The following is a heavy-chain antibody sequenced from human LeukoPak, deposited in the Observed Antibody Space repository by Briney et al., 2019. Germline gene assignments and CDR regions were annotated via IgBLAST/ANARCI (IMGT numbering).Heavy chain of an antibody. D-gene: IGHD6-25*01. J-gene: IGHJ6*02. CDR2: ISSSGSTI. Sequence: GGSLRLSCVASGFSFSRYSMDWVRQAPGKGLEWVSYISSSGSTIYYADSVKGRFTISRDNAKNSLYLQMNSLRAEDTAVYYCARDAANGYDYYGMDVWGQGTTVTVSS. V-gene: IGHV3-48*04. CDR1: GFSFSRYS. CDR3: ARDAANGYDYYGMDV.